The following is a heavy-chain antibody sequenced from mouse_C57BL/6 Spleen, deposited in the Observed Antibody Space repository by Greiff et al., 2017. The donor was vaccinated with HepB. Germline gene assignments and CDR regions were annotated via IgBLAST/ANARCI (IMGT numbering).Heavy chain of an antibody. J-gene: IGHJ2*01. CDR2: ISDGGSYT. CDR3: ARENYGSSYYFDY. Sequence: EVQVVESGGGLVKPGGSLKLSCAASGFTFSSYAMSWVRQTPEKRLEWVATISDGGSYTYYPDNVKGRFTISRDNAKNNLYLQMSHLKSEDTAMYYCARENYGSSYYFDYWGQGTTLTVSS. CDR1: GFTFSSYA. V-gene: IGHV5-4*01. D-gene: IGHD1-1*01.